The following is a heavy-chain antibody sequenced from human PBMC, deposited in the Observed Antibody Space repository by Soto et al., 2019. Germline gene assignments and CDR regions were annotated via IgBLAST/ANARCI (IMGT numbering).Heavy chain of an antibody. CDR1: GYTFTSYG. D-gene: IGHD6-19*01. V-gene: IGHV1-18*01. J-gene: IGHJ5*02. CDR3: AREVSVAGTDGWFDP. Sequence: ASVKVSCKASGYTFTSYGISWVRQAPGQGLEWMGWISAYNGNTNYAQKLQGRVTMTTDTSTSTAYMELRSLRSDDTAVYYCAREVSVAGTDGWFDPWGQGTLVTVSS. CDR2: ISAYNGNT.